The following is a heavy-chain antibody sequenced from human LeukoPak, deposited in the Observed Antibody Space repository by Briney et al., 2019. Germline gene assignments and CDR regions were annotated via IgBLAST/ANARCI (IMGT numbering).Heavy chain of an antibody. D-gene: IGHD6-13*01. Sequence: GGSLRLSCAASGFSVSNNYMNWVRQAPGKGLEWVSLIYSRGGTSYADSVKGRFTISRDSSKNTLFLQMNSLRVEDTAVYYCARDPPGIAASGTYYWGQGTLVTVSS. CDR3: ARDPPGIAASGTYY. V-gene: IGHV3-53*01. CDR2: IYSRGGT. J-gene: IGHJ4*02. CDR1: GFSVSNNY.